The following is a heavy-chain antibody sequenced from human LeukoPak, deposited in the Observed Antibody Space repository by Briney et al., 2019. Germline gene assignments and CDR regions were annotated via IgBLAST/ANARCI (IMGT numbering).Heavy chain of an antibody. V-gene: IGHV4-39*07. D-gene: IGHD1-26*01. CDR2: IYYSGST. J-gene: IGHJ4*02. CDR1: GGSISSSSYY. CDR3: ARTGVGAIDY. Sequence: KPSETLSLTCTVSGGSISSSSYYWGWIRQPPGKGLEWIGSIYYSGSTYYNPSLKNRVTISVDTSKNQFSLKLSSVTAADTAVYYCARTGVGAIDYWGQGTLVTVSS.